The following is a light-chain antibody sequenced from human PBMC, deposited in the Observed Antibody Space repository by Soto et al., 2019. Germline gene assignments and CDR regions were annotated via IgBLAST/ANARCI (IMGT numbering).Light chain of an antibody. J-gene: IGKJ5*01. CDR2: DAS. CDR1: QSVRSK. CDR3: QQYNNWPPIT. V-gene: IGKV3-15*01. Sequence: EIVMTQSPAPLSVSPGERATLSCRASQSVRSKLAWYQQKPGQAPRLLIYDASTRATGIPARFSGSGSGTEFTLTISSLQSEDFAVYYCQQYNNWPPITFGQGTRLEIK.